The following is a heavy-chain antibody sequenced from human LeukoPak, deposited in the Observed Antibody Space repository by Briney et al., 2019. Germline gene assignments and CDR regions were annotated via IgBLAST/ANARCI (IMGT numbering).Heavy chain of an antibody. CDR1: GFTFSDYY. Sequence: PGGSLRLSCAASGFTFSDYYMSWIRQAPGKGLEWVSYISSSGSTIYYADSVKGRFTISRDNAKNSLYLQMNSLRAEDTAVYYCARGDTMVRAYYYYGMDVWGQGTMVTVSS. CDR3: ARGDTMVRAYYYYGMDV. D-gene: IGHD3-10*01. V-gene: IGHV3-11*01. J-gene: IGHJ6*02. CDR2: ISSSGSTI.